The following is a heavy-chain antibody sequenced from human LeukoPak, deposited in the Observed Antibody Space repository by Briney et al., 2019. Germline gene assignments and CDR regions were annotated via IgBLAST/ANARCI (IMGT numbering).Heavy chain of an antibody. V-gene: IGHV1-24*01. D-gene: IGHD5-24*01. Sequence: ASVKVSCKVSGDTLSELSVHWVRQPPGKGLEWMGGFDPADGETIYAQKFQGRVTMTEDTSISTAYMELSRLRSDDTAVYYCARDPRRDGYNYYYYYMDAWGKGATVTVSS. CDR2: FDPADGET. CDR1: GDTLSELS. J-gene: IGHJ6*03. CDR3: ARDPRRDGYNYYYYYMDA.